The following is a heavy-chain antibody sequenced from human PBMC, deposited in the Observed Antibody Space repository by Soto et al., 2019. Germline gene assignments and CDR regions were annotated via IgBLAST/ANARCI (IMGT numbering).Heavy chain of an antibody. Sequence: GESLKISCAASGFTVSSNYMSWVHQAPGKGLEWVSVIYSGGSTYYADSVKGRFTISRDNSKNTLYLQMNSLRAEDTAVYYCARESISSGWYYFDYWGQGTLVTVSS. CDR1: GFTVSSNY. J-gene: IGHJ4*02. CDR2: IYSGGST. D-gene: IGHD6-19*01. CDR3: ARESISSGWYYFDY. V-gene: IGHV3-53*01.